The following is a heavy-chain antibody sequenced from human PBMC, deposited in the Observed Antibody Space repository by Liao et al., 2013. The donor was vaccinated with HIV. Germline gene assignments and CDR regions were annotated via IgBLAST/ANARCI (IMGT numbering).Heavy chain of an antibody. J-gene: IGHJ4*02. D-gene: IGHD5-18*01. V-gene: IGHV4-39*02. CDR2: FYYSGRT. CDR1: GVSISSSSYF. CDR3: ARGRTRGYRTHFDY. Sequence: QLQLQESGPGLVKPSETLSLTCTVSGVSISSSSYFWGWFRQPPGKGLEWIGSFYYSGRTYFNPSLKSRSTISIDTSKSHCSLRLSSVTAADTAVYYCARGRTRGYRTHFDYWGQGTLVTVSS.